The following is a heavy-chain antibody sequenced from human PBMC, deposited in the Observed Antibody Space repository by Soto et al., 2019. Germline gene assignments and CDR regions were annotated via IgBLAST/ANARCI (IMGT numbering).Heavy chain of an antibody. V-gene: IGHV3-30-3*01. CDR2: ISYDGSNK. CDR3: AGEARGRLDPAAMEIDS. J-gene: IGHJ4*02. CDR1: GFTFSSSA. Sequence: QVQLVESGGCVVQPGRSLRLSCAASGFTFSSSAMHWVRQAPGKGLEWVAVISYDGSNKYYADSVKGLLTISRDNSKNTLYLQMNSLRAEDTAVYYCAGEARGRLDPAAMEIDSWGQGTLVTVSS. D-gene: IGHD2-2*01.